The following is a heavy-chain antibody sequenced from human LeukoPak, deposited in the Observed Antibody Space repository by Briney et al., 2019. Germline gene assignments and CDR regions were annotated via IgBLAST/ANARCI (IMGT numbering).Heavy chain of an antibody. J-gene: IGHJ6*02. V-gene: IGHV3-30-3*01. Sequence: PGGSLRLSCAASGFTFSSYAMHWARQAPGKGLEWVAVISYDGSNKYYADSVKGRFTISRDNSKNTLYLQMNSLRAEDTAVYYCARDGYGALYGMDVWGQGTTVTVSS. CDR1: GFTFSSYA. CDR2: ISYDGSNK. CDR3: ARDGYGALYGMDV. D-gene: IGHD5-18*01.